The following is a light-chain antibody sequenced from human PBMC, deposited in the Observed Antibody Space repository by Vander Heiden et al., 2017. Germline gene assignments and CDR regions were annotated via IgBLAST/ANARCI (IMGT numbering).Light chain of an antibody. CDR2: EVS. CDR3: RSYTSSSTPVV. CDR1: SSDVGGYNY. J-gene: IGLJ2*01. Sequence: HSALTQPASVSGSPGQSITLSCPGTSSDVGGYNYVSWYQQHPGKAPKLMIYEVSNRPSGVSNRFSGSKSGNTASLTISGLQAEDEADYYCRSYTSSSTPVVFGGGTKLTVL. V-gene: IGLV2-14*01.